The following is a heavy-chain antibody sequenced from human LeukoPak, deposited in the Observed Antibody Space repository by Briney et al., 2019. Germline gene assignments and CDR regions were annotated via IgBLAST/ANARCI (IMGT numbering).Heavy chain of an antibody. V-gene: IGHV4-34*01. Sequence: SETLSLTCAVYGGSFSGYYWSWIRQHPGKGLEWIGYIYYSGSTYYNASLKSRVTISVDTSKNQFSLKLSSVTAADTAVYYCASRAPADYWGQGTLVTVSS. CDR3: ASRAPADY. D-gene: IGHD1-26*01. CDR1: GGSFSGYY. CDR2: IYYSGST. J-gene: IGHJ4*02.